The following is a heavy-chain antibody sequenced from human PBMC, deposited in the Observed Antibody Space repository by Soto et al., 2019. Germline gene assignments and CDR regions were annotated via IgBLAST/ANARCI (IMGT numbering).Heavy chain of an antibody. J-gene: IGHJ5*01. CDR1: GFIFDDYA. Sequence: EVQLVEFGGDLVPPGRSLRLSCAASGFIFDDYAMHWVRQVPRKGLEWVSGINWNGGTTRYADSVEGRFTISRDNAKNPLNLQMNSLRVEDTALYSCVKGGSAALIAAAGTGHYFDSWGQGTLVTVSS. D-gene: IGHD6-6*01. CDR3: VKGGSAALIAAAGTGHYFDS. V-gene: IGHV3-9*01. CDR2: INWNGGTT.